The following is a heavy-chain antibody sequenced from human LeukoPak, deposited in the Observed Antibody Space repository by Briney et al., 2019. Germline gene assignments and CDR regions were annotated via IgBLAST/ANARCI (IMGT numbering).Heavy chain of an antibody. J-gene: IGHJ5*02. CDR1: GYTFNTHS. Sequence: ASVKVSCKASGYTFNTHSITWVRQAPGQGLEWLGWINADTGKPTYAQDFTGRFVFSLDTSVSTAYLQISSLKAEDTAVYYCARGGSSWTGSWFDPWGQGTLVTVSS. CDR3: ARGGSSWTGSWFDP. CDR2: INADTGKP. D-gene: IGHD6-13*01. V-gene: IGHV7-4-1*02.